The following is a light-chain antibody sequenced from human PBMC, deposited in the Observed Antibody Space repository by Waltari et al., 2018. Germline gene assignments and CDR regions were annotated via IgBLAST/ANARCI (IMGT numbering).Light chain of an antibody. CDR3: QQYGRSTWT. V-gene: IGKV3-20*01. CDR1: QSVSDNY. Sequence: EIVLTQSPGTLSLSPGERPTLSCRASQSVSDNYLAWYQQKPGQAPRLLIYDASSRANGIPDRFSGSGSGTDFSLSIRRLEPEDSAVYYCQQYGRSTWTFGQGTRVEI. CDR2: DAS. J-gene: IGKJ1*01.